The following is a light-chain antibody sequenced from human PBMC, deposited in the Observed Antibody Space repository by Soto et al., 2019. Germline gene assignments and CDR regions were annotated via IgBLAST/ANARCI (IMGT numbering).Light chain of an antibody. CDR3: KKYGSSPLT. Sequence: EIVLTQSPGTLSLSPGDRATLSCRASQGVTSSYLAWYQQKPGLAPRLLIYGASSRATGIPDRFSGSGSGTDFTLTISRLEPEDFALYYCKKYGSSPLTFGQGTKVEIK. J-gene: IGKJ1*01. V-gene: IGKV3-20*01. CDR1: QGVTSSY. CDR2: GAS.